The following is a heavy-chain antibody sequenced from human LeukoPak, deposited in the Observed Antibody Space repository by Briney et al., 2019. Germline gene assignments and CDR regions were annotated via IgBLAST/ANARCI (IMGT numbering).Heavy chain of an antibody. V-gene: IGHV4-31*03. CDR3: ARGRRNSAFDI. D-gene: IGHD1/OR15-1a*01. CDR1: GGSISSGGYY. J-gene: IGHJ3*02. CDR2: IYYSGST. Sequence: PSETLSLTCTVSGGSISSGGYYWSWIRQHPGKGLEWIGYIYYSGSTYYNPSLKSRVTISVDTSKNQFSLKLSSVTAADTAVYYCARGRRNSAFDIWGQGTMVTVSS.